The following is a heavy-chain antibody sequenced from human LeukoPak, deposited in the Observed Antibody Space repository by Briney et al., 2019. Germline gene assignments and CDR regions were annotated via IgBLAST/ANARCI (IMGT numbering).Heavy chain of an antibody. CDR1: GYTFTSYG. V-gene: IGHV1-18*01. Sequence: EASVKVSCKASGYTFTSYGISWVRQAPGQGLEWMGWISTYNGNTNYAQKLQGRVTMTTDTSTSTAYMELRSLRSDDTAVYYCARDGIAAAGSYYFDYWGQGTLVTVSS. J-gene: IGHJ4*02. CDR2: ISTYNGNT. CDR3: ARDGIAAAGSYYFDY. D-gene: IGHD6-13*01.